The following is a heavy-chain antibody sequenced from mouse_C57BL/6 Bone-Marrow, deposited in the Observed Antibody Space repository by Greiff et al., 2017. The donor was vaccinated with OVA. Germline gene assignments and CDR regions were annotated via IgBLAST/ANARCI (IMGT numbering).Heavy chain of an antibody. Sequence: VQLQQSGAELVKPGTSMNLSCKASGYTFSGNWMHWVKQRPGQGLEWIGEIDPSDSFTNYNQKFKGKATLTVDKSSSTAYMHFSSLTSEDSAVYYCVRGYYYGSSSGWVAYWGQGTLVTVSA. CDR2: IDPSDSFT. J-gene: IGHJ3*01. CDR3: VRGYYYGSSSGWVAY. V-gene: IGHV1-69*02. CDR1: GYTFSGNW. D-gene: IGHD1-1*01.